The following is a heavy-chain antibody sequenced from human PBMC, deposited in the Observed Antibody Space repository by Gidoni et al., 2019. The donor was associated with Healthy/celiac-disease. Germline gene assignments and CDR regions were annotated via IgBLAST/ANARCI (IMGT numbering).Heavy chain of an antibody. Sequence: EVQLVESGGGLVKPGGSLRLSCAASGFTFSSYSMNWVRQAPGKGLGWVSSISSSSSYIYYADSVKGRFTISRDNAKNSLYLQMNSLRAEDTAVYYCARDWGGGGITIFGVVITQTFDYWGQGTLVTVSS. CDR2: ISSSSSYI. CDR1: GFTFSSYS. J-gene: IGHJ4*02. D-gene: IGHD3-3*01. CDR3: ARDWGGGGITIFGVVITQTFDY. V-gene: IGHV3-21*01.